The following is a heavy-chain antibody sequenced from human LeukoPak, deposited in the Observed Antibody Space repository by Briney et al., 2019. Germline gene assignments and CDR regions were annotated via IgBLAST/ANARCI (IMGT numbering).Heavy chain of an antibody. Sequence: GASVKVSCKASGGTFSSYAISWVRQAPGQGLEWMGRIIPILGIANYAQKFQGRVTITADKSTSTAYMELSSLRSEDTAVYYCARDDRHYGSGSYWAPYYFDYWGQGTLVTVSS. V-gene: IGHV1-69*04. CDR2: IIPILGIA. CDR1: GGTFSSYA. D-gene: IGHD3-10*01. CDR3: ARDDRHYGSGSYWAPYYFDY. J-gene: IGHJ4*02.